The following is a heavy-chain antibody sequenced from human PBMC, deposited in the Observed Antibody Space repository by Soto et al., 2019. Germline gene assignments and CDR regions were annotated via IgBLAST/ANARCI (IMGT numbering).Heavy chain of an antibody. D-gene: IGHD3-22*01. CDR2: ISYDGSNK. V-gene: IGHV3-30-3*01. CDR1: GFTFSSYA. Sequence: PGGSLRLSCAASGFTFSSYAMHWVRQAPGKGLEWVAVISYDGSNKYYADSVKGRFTISRDNSKNTLYLQMNSLRAEDTAVYYCARDPQPITMIVVVTYFDYWGQGTLVTV. J-gene: IGHJ4*02. CDR3: ARDPQPITMIVVVTYFDY.